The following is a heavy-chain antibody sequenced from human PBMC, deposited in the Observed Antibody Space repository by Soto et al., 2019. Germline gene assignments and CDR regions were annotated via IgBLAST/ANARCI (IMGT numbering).Heavy chain of an antibody. Sequence: GASVKVSCEASGGTFSSYSISWVRQAPGQGLEWMGGIIPIFGTANYAQKFQGRVTITADKSTSTAYMELSSLRSEDTAVYYCARDQLGELLYYGMDVWGQGTTVTVSS. CDR1: GGTFSSYS. V-gene: IGHV1-69*06. J-gene: IGHJ6*02. CDR3: ARDQLGELLYYGMDV. D-gene: IGHD3-10*01. CDR2: IIPIFGTA.